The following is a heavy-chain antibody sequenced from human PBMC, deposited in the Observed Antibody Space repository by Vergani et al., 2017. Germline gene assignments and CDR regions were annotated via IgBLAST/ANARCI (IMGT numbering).Heavy chain of an antibody. Sequence: EVQLVESGGGLVQPGRSLRLSCAASGFTFDDYAMHWVRQAPGKGLEWVSGISWNSGSIGYADSVKGRFTISRDNAKNSLYLQMNSLRAEDTAVYYCARVEEAVPYYYYGMDVWGQGTTVTVSS. J-gene: IGHJ6*02. CDR3: ARVEEAVPYYYYGMDV. CDR2: ISWNSGSI. D-gene: IGHD6-25*01. CDR1: GFTFDDYA. V-gene: IGHV3-9*01.